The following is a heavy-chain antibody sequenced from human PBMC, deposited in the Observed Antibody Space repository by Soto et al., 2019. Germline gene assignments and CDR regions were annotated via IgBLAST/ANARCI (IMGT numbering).Heavy chain of an antibody. Sequence: PGGSLRLSCAASGFTFDSYSMSWVRQAPGKGLEWVSVISGSGDSTYYADSVKGRFTISRDNSKNTLYVQMNSLRADDTAVYYCAKGPPTVATRPFDSWGQGTLVTVSS. CDR2: ISGSGDST. CDR1: GFTFDSYS. J-gene: IGHJ4*02. D-gene: IGHD6-6*01. CDR3: AKGPPTVATRPFDS. V-gene: IGHV3-23*01.